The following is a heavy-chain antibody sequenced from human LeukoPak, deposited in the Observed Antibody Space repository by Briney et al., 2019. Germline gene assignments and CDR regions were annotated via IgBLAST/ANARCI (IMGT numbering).Heavy chain of an antibody. CDR2: IYYSGST. CDR3: ARHFSDGSVTY. V-gene: IGHV4-59*01. Sequence: SETLSLTCTVSGGSISSYYWSWIRQPPGKGLEWIGYIYYSGSTNYNPSLKSRVTISVDTPKNQFSLKLSSVTAADTAVYYCARHFSDGSVTYWGQGTLVTVSS. D-gene: IGHD3-10*01. J-gene: IGHJ4*02. CDR1: GGSISSYY.